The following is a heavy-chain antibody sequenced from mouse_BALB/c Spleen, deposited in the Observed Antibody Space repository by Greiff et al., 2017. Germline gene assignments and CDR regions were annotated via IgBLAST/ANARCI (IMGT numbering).Heavy chain of an antibody. J-gene: IGHJ2*01. CDR3: ARGDVDY. CDR2: ISSGGSYT. Sequence: EVMLVESGGGLVKPGGSLKLSCAASGFTFSSYAMSWVRQTPEKRLEWVATISSGGSYTYYPDSVKGRFTISRDNAKNTLYLQMSSLRSEDTAMYYCARGDVDYWGQGTTLTVSS. D-gene: IGHD3-3*01. V-gene: IGHV5-9-1*01. CDR1: GFTFSSYA.